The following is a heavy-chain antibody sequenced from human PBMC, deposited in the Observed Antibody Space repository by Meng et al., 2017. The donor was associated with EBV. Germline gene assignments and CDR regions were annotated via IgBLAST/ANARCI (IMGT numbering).Heavy chain of an antibody. D-gene: IGHD3-22*01. Sequence: QGQLVESGSELKKPGASVKVSCKASGYTFTSHAMNWVRQAPGQGLEWMGWINTNTGNPTYAQGFTGRFVFSLDTSVSTAYLQISSLKAEDTAVYYCAREGVGYYDSSGLSSYFDYWGQGTLVTVSS. CDR2: INTNTGNP. V-gene: IGHV7-4-1*02. J-gene: IGHJ4*02. CDR1: GYTFTSHA. CDR3: AREGVGYYDSSGLSSYFDY.